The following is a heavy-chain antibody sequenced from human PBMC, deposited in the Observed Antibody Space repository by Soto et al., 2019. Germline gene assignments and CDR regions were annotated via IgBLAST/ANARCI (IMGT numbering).Heavy chain of an antibody. CDR1: GFTFSSYS. V-gene: IGHV3-21*01. J-gene: IGHJ5*02. CDR2: ISSSNSYI. Sequence: GGSLRLSCAASGFTFSSYSMNWVRQAPGKGLEWDSSISSSNSYIYYADSVKGRFTISRDNAKNSLYLQMNSLRAEDTEENYCARTYSSGWYNWFDPWGQGTLVTVSS. D-gene: IGHD6-19*01. CDR3: ARTYSSGWYNWFDP.